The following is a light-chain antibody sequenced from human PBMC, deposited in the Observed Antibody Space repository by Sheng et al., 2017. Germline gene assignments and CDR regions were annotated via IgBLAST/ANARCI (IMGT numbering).Light chain of an antibody. CDR3: QQYNSYPLT. V-gene: IGKV1D-16*01. CDR2: AAS. J-gene: IGKJ4*01. CDR1: QDIRNW. Sequence: IQMTQSPSSVSASLGDTVTITCRASQDIRNWLVWYLQKPEKAPKSLIYAASSLQRGVPSRFAGSGSGTDFTLTISNLQPEDFGTYYCQQYNSYPLTFGGGTKVEIK.